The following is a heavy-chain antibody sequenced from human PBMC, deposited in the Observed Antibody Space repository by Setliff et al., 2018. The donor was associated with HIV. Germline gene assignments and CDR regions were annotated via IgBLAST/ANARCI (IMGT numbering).Heavy chain of an antibody. V-gene: IGHV3-9*01. J-gene: IGHJ6*04. Sequence: AGGSLRLSCAASGFTFNDYAMHWVRQPPGKGLEWVSGITWNSDNTYYADSVKGRFTISRDDAKNSVYLQMTSLRPEDTAFYCCVKDGTLIGRYYQFFDAWGKGIMVTVSS. D-gene: IGHD1-26*01. CDR2: ITWNSDNT. CDR1: GFTFNDYA. CDR3: VKDGTLIGRYYQFFDA.